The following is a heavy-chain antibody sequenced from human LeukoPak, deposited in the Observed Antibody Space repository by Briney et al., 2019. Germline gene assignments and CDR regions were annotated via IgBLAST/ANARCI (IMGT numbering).Heavy chain of an antibody. CDR2: VSYDGTNE. CDR1: GFTFSSYG. Sequence: PGGSLRLSCAASGFTFSSYGMHWVRQAPGKGLEWVTVVSYDGTNEYYADSVQGRFTDSRDNSKNTLYLQMNSLRVEDTAVYYCAKDMRAPNTIYYFEYWGQGTLVTVSS. J-gene: IGHJ4*02. D-gene: IGHD3-9*01. CDR3: AKDMRAPNTIYYFEY. V-gene: IGHV3-30*18.